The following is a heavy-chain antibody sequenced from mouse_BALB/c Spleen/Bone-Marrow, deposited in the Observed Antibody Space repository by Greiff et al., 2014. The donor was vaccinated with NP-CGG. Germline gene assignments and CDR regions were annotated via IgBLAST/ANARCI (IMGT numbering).Heavy chain of an antibody. J-gene: IGHJ2*01. CDR2: IDPGNGDT. D-gene: IGHD6-1*01. CDR3: NAEHGNYHYFDY. CDR1: GFNIKDYY. Sequence: EVQLQQSGAELVRSGASVKLSCTASGFNIKDYYMHWVKQRPEQGLEWIGWIDPGNGDTEYAPKFQGKATMTADTSSNTAYPQLSSLTSEDTAVYYCNAEHGNYHYFDYWGQGTTLTVSS. V-gene: IGHV14-4*02.